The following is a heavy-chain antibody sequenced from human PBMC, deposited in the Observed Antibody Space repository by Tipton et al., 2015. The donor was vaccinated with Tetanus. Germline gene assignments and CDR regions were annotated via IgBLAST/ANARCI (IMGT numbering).Heavy chain of an antibody. J-gene: IGHJ4*02. V-gene: IGHV1-8*01. CDR1: GYTFTSYD. CDR2: MNPNSGNT. Sequence: QLVKSGAEGKKPGASMKASCKASGYTFTSYDINWGRQATGQGLEWMGWMNPNSGNTGYAQKFQGRVTMTRNTSISTAYMELSSLRSEDTAVYYCARRVYDSEETRIDYLGQGTLVTVSS. D-gene: IGHD3-22*01. CDR3: ARRVYDSEETRIDY.